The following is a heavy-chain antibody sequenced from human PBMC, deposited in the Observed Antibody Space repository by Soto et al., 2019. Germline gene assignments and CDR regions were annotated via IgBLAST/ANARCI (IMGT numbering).Heavy chain of an antibody. V-gene: IGHV4-31*03. J-gene: IGHJ6*03. CDR2: IYYSGST. D-gene: IGHD5-12*01. CDR1: GCSISSGGYY. Sequence: SETLSLTCTVSGCSISSGGYYWSWIRQHPGKGLEWIGYIYYSGSTYYNPSLKSRVTISVDTSKNQFSLKLSSVTAADTAVYYCARDRTPSGYDSAYMDVWGKGTKVTVSS. CDR3: ARDRTPSGYDSAYMDV.